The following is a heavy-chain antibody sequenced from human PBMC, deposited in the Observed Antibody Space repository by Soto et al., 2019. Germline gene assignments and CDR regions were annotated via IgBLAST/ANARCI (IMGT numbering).Heavy chain of an antibody. V-gene: IGHV4-30-4*01. Sequence: QVQLQESGPGLLKPSQTLSLNCAVSGGSISSGDYYWSWIRQPPGKGLEWIGYIYHSGSSYSNPSLQNRVTVSVDTAKNQFSLKPSSVTAADTAVYYCARDRYCEGITCYSNFDYCGQGTLVAVSS. CDR3: ARDRYCEGITCYSNFDY. J-gene: IGHJ4*02. CDR1: GGSISSGDYY. CDR2: IYHSGSS. D-gene: IGHD2-21*02.